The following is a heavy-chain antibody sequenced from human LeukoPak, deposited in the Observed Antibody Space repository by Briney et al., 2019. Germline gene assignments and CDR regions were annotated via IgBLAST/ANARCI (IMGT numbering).Heavy chain of an antibody. Sequence: GGSLRLSCEASGFTVSSNYMSWVRQAPGKGLEWVSVIYSGGSTYYADSVKGRFTISRDNSKNTLYLQMNSLRADDTAVYYCASGKATAMAQGYWGQGTLVTVSS. CDR1: GFTVSSNY. V-gene: IGHV3-53*01. CDR2: IYSGGST. J-gene: IGHJ4*02. CDR3: ASGKATAMAQGY. D-gene: IGHD5-18*01.